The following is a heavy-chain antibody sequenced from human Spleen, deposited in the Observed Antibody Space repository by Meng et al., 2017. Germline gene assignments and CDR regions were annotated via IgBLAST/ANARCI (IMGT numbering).Heavy chain of an antibody. J-gene: IGHJ1*01. Sequence: GESLKISCAVSGLTFSNSEMNWVRQAPGKGLEWVAYISNSGSVSYYADSVKGRFTISRDNSKNTLYLKMNSLRAEDTAVYYCAKSVVVGKTWPYGYFHHWGQGTLVTVSS. CDR2: ISNSGSVS. V-gene: IGHV3-48*03. CDR1: GLTFSNSE. CDR3: AKSVVVGKTWPYGYFHH. D-gene: IGHD2-21*01.